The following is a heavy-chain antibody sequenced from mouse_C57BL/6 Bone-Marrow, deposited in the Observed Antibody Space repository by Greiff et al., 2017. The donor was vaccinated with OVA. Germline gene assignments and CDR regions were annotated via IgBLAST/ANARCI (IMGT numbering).Heavy chain of an antibody. CDR1: GFTFTNYY. D-gene: IGHD1-1*01. CDR3: ARYKGRVAVDYFDY. Sequence: EVQVVESGGGLVQPGDSLSLSCAASGFTFTNYYMSWVRQPPGKALEWLAFIRNKPNGSTTEYSASVKGRFTISRDNSQSILYRQMNALRAEDSATYYCARYKGRVAVDYFDYWGQGTALTVSS. CDR2: IRNKPNGSTT. V-gene: IGHV7-3*01. J-gene: IGHJ2*01.